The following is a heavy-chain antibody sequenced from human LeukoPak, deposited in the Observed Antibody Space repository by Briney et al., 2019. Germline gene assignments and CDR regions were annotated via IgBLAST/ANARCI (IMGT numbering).Heavy chain of an antibody. CDR2: IIPILGIA. Sequence: SVKVSCKASGGTFSSYTISWVRQAPGQGLEWMGRIIPILGIANYAQKFQGRITITADKSTSTAYMELSSLRSEDTAVYYCASYYYDSSGFFDYWGQGTLVTVSS. CDR3: ASYYYDSSGFFDY. CDR1: GGTFSSYT. D-gene: IGHD3-22*01. J-gene: IGHJ4*02. V-gene: IGHV1-69*02.